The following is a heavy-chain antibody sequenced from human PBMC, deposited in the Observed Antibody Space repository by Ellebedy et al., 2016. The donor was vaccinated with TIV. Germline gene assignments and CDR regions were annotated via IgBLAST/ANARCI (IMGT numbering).Heavy chain of an antibody. J-gene: IGHJ4*02. CDR2: ISGSSNTI. Sequence: GESLKISCAASGFILSSYSMNWVRQAPGKGLEWVSYISGSSNTIYYADSVKGRFTIFRDNAKNSLYLQMNILRDEDTAVYYCARYGFGEYRSYFFDSWGQGTLVTVSS. D-gene: IGHD3-10*01. CDR3: ARYGFGEYRSYFFDS. V-gene: IGHV3-48*02. CDR1: GFILSSYS.